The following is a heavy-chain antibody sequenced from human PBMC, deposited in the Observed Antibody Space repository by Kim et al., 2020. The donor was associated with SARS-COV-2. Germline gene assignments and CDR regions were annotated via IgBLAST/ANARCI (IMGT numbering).Heavy chain of an antibody. V-gene: IGHV2-70*01. CDR3: ARTYYGDKFFDY. Sequence: YYSTSLKTRLTISKDTSKNQVVLTMTNMDPVDTATYYCARTYYGDKFFDYWGQGTLVTVSS. D-gene: IGHD4-17*01. J-gene: IGHJ4*02.